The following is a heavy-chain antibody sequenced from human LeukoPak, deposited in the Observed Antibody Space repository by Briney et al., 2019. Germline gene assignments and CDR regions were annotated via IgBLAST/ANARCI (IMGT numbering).Heavy chain of an antibody. CDR2: IYYSGST. V-gene: IGHV4-61*05. CDR3: ARGSGYYYKFDY. Sequence: SETLSLTCTVSGGSISSSSYYWGWIRQPPGKGLEWIGYIYYSGSTNYNPSLKSRVTISVDTSKNQFSLKLSSVTAADTAVYYCARGSGYYYKFDYWGQGTLVTVSS. J-gene: IGHJ4*02. D-gene: IGHD3-22*01. CDR1: GGSISSSSYY.